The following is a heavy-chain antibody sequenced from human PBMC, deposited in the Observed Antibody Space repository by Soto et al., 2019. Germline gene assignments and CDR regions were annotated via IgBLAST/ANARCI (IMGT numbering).Heavy chain of an antibody. Sequence: SETLSLTCTVSGGSVSSGSYYWSWIRQPPGKGLEWIGYIYYSGSTNYNPSLKSRVTISVDTSKNQFSLKLSSVTAADTAVYYCARQSCGGDCYPYYYYYYGMDVWGQGTTVTVSS. D-gene: IGHD2-21*02. J-gene: IGHJ6*02. CDR2: IYYSGST. CDR3: ARQSCGGDCYPYYYYYYGMDV. V-gene: IGHV4-61*01. CDR1: GGSVSSGSYY.